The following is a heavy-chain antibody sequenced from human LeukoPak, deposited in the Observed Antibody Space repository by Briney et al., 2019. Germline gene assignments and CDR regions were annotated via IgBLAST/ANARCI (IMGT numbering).Heavy chain of an antibody. J-gene: IGHJ4*02. Sequence: GPSVKVSCKASGGTFRGYGISWVRQAPGQGLEWMGWISAYNGNTNYAQKLQGRVTMTTDTSTSTAYMELRSLRSDDTAVYYCARVVGDITMVRGVIIPFDYWGQGTLVTVSS. CDR2: ISAYNGNT. D-gene: IGHD3-10*01. CDR1: GGTFRGYG. CDR3: ARVVGDITMVRGVIIPFDY. V-gene: IGHV1-18*01.